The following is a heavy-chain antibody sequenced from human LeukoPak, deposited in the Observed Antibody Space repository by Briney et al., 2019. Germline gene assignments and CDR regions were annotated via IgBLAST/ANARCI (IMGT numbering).Heavy chain of an antibody. V-gene: IGHV4-59*08. CDR3: ARSVAAGTRWFDP. CDR1: GGSISSYY. Sequence: SETLSLSCTVSGGSISSYYWSWIRQPPGKGLEWIGYIYYSGSTNYNPSLKSRVTISVDTSKNQFSLKLSSVTAADTAVYYCARSVAAGTRWFDPWGQGTLVTVSS. CDR2: IYYSGST. D-gene: IGHD6-13*01. J-gene: IGHJ5*02.